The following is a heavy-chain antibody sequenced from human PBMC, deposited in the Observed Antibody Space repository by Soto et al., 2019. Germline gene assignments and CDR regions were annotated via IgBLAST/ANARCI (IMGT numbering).Heavy chain of an antibody. CDR3: ARGVDH. V-gene: IGHV3-23*01. J-gene: IGHJ4*02. Sequence: LRLSCATSGLTFSNYAMSWVRQAPGGGLEWVSSMSGSSSTTYYADSVRGRFTISRDRSKNTLYLQMNSLRAEDTAVYYCARGVDHWGQGTLVTVSS. CDR2: MSGSSSTT. CDR1: GLTFSNYA.